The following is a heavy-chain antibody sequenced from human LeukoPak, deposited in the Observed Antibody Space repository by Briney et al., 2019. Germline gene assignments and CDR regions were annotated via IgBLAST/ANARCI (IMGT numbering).Heavy chain of an antibody. CDR3: AREHLYYDFWSGPFDY. Sequence: SETLSLTCTVSGGSISNYYWSWIRQPPGKGLEWIGRIYTSGSTNYNPSLKSRVTMSVDTSKNQLSLKLSSVTAADTAVYYCAREHLYYDFWSGPFDYWGQGTLVTVSS. CDR1: GGSISNYY. V-gene: IGHV4-4*07. D-gene: IGHD3-3*01. CDR2: IYTSGST. J-gene: IGHJ4*02.